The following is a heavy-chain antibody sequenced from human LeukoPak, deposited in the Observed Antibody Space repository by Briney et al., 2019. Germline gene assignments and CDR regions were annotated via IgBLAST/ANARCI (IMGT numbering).Heavy chain of an antibody. V-gene: IGHV4-39*01. CDR1: GGSISSSSYY. CDR2: IYYSGST. Sequence: SETLSLTCTVSGGSISSSSYYWGWIRQPPGKGLEWIGSIYYSGSTYYNPSLKSRVTISVDTSKNQFSLKLSSVTAADTAVYYCARLFLRSLGSGRINGCAFDIWGQGTMVTVSS. D-gene: IGHD3-10*01. J-gene: IGHJ3*02. CDR3: ARLFLRSLGSGRINGCAFDI.